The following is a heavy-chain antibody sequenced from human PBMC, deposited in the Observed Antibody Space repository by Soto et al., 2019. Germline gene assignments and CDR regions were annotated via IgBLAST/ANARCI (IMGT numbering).Heavy chain of an antibody. Sequence: GGSLRLSCAASQFTFSGSFLHWIRQAPGRGLQWVGHIRSGADNYATAYAASVNGRFSISRDDSKNTAFLQMNDLKTEDTAVYFCAIRDYWGQGTLVTVSS. J-gene: IGHJ4*02. V-gene: IGHV3-73*01. CDR2: IRSGADNYAT. CDR1: QFTFSGSF. CDR3: AIRDY.